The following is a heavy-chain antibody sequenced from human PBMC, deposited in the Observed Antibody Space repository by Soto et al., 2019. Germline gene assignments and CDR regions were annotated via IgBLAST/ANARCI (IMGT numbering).Heavy chain of an antibody. Sequence: DVQLVESGGGLVQRGGSLRLACAASGFTVISDYMTWVRQAPGKGLEWVSVIYSGDNTSYADSVKGRFTISRDNAKNTLYLQMNSLRAEDTAVYYCARGRLLISDWGQGAQVIV. CDR2: IYSGDNT. V-gene: IGHV3-66*01. D-gene: IGHD1-26*01. J-gene: IGHJ4*02. CDR1: GFTVISDY. CDR3: ARGRLLISD.